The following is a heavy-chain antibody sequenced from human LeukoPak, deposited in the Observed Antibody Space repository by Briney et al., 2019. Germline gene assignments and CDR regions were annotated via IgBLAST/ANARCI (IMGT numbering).Heavy chain of an antibody. D-gene: IGHD4-23*01. CDR2: IYYSGST. CDR1: GGSISSGGYY. J-gene: IGHJ4*02. CDR3: AREGNPEVD. V-gene: IGHV4-31*03. Sequence: PSETLSLTCTVSGGSISSGGYYWSWIRQPPGKGLEWIGYIYYSGSTYYNPSLKSRVTISVDTSKNQFSLKLSSVTAADRAVYYCAREGNPEVDWGQGTLVTVSS.